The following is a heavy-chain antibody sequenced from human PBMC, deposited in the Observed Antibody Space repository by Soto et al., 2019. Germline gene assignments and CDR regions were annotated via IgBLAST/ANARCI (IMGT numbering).Heavy chain of an antibody. D-gene: IGHD6-19*01. CDR2: IKQDGSAK. CDR3: TSPPTAVAGNVYFHH. Sequence: EVKLVESGGDLVQPGGSLRLSCEASGFTFSSYWMTWVRQAPGKGLEWVAHIKQDGSAKKYVDSVKGRFTISRDNAKNSLYLQMNSLRAEDTAVYYCTSPPTAVAGNVYFHHWGQGTLVTVSS. CDR1: GFTFSSYW. V-gene: IGHV3-7*01. J-gene: IGHJ1*01.